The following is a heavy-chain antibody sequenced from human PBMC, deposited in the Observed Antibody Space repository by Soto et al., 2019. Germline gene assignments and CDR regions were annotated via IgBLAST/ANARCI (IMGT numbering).Heavy chain of an antibody. D-gene: IGHD6-13*01. CDR1: GVVLGSDAYY. CDR3: ARYRFSSKRWSKFDY. J-gene: IGHJ4*02. Sequence: MSLTWTVSGVVLGSDAYYWSWIRQHPGKGLEWIGNIYHTGSTYYNPSLKSRVVISLDTCXXXXXLXLXPXXXADTXVYFCARYRFSSKRWSKFDYWGQGSLVTVSS. V-gene: IGHV4-31*02. CDR2: IYHTGST.